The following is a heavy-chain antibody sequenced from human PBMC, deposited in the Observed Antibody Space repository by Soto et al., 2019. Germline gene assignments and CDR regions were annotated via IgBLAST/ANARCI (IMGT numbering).Heavy chain of an antibody. CDR3: AREGRGYSYGYYYYYGMDV. CDR1: GFTFSSYA. V-gene: IGHV3-30-3*01. D-gene: IGHD5-18*01. J-gene: IGHJ6*02. Sequence: GGSLRLSCAASGFTFSSYAMHWVRQAPGKGLEWVAVISYDGSNKYYADSVKGRFTISRDNSKNTLYLQMNSLRAEDTAVYYGAREGRGYSYGYYYYYGMDVWGQGTTVTVSS. CDR2: ISYDGSNK.